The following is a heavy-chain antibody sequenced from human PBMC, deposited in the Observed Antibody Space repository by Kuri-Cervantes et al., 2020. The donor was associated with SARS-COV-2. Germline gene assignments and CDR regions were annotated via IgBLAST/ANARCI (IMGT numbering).Heavy chain of an antibody. CDR2: VRGKANNYAT. V-gene: IGHV3-73*01. CDR1: GFLFSASA. CDR3: TTLIDY. J-gene: IGHJ4*02. Sequence: GGSLRLSCAVSGFLFSASAIHWVRQASGKGLEWVGRVRGKANNYATAYAASVKGRFTISRDDSKNTAYLQMNSLKTEDTAVYYCTTLIDYWGQGALVTVS.